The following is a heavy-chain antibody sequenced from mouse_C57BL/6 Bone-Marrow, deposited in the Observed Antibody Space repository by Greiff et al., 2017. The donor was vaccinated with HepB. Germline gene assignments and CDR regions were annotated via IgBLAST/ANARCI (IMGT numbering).Heavy chain of an antibody. V-gene: IGHV1-22*01. J-gene: IGHJ1*03. CDR1: GYTFTDYN. CDR2: INPNNGGT. D-gene: IGHD1-1*01. CDR3: ARGSYYYGSSYYWYFDV. Sequence: VQLKQSGPELVKPGASVKMSCKASGYTFTDYNMHWVKQSHGKSLEWIGYINPNNGGTSYNQKFKGKAPLTVNKSSSTAYMELRSLTSEDSAVYDCARGSYYYGSSYYWYFDVWGTGATVTVSS.